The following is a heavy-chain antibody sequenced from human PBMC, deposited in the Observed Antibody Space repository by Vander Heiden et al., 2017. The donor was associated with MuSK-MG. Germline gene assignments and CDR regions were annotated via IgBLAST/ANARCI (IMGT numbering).Heavy chain of an antibody. Sequence: QVHLQESGPGRVNPSETLSLPCVASGSSISSGYYWGWIRQPPGKGLEWIGSIYHSGSTYYNPSLKSRVTISVDTSKNQFSLKLSSVTAADTAVYYCARRGPLTSDAFDIWGQGTMVTVSS. CDR2: IYHSGST. CDR1: GSSISSGYY. V-gene: IGHV4-38-2*01. J-gene: IGHJ3*02. D-gene: IGHD4-17*01. CDR3: ARRGPLTSDAFDI.